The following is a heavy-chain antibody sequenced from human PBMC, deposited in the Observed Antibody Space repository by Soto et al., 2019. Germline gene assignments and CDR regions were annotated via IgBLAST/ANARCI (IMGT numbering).Heavy chain of an antibody. CDR3: ARNEPSTSYGINV. CDR2: ISSSSFSI. CDR1: GFTFSSYS. V-gene: IGHV3-21*02. J-gene: IGHJ6*02. D-gene: IGHD2-2*01. Sequence: EVQLVESGGGLVKPGGSLRLSCAASGFTFSSYSMNWVRQAPGKGLEWVSSISSSSFSINYADSVKGRFSISRDNAQNSLHLQMTNLIAADNAFHYCARNEPSTSYGINVWGQGTTVAVSS.